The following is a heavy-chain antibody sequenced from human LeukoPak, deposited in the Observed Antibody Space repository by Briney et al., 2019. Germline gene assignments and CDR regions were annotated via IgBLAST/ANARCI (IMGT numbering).Heavy chain of an antibody. D-gene: IGHD6-19*01. CDR2: IYTSGST. CDR3: ARDPEGGIGWYGGFDY. J-gene: IGHJ4*02. Sequence: SETLSLTCTVSGGSISSGSYYWSWIRQPAGKGLEWLGRIYTSGSTNYNPSLKSRVTMSVDTSKNQFSLKLSSVTAADTAVYYCARDPEGGIGWYGGFDYWGQGTLVTVSS. CDR1: GGSISSGSYY. V-gene: IGHV4-61*02.